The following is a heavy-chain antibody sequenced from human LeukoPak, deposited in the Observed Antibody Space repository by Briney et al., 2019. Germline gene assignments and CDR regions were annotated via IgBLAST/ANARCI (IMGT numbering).Heavy chain of an antibody. Sequence: SETLSLTCTVSGGSISSSSYYWGWIRRPPGKGLEWIGSIYYSGSTYYNPSLKSRVTISVDTSKNQFSLKLSSVTAADTAVYYCATKRVVAATLNAFDIWGQGTMVTVSS. D-gene: IGHD2-15*01. J-gene: IGHJ3*02. CDR3: ATKRVVAATLNAFDI. V-gene: IGHV4-39*07. CDR2: IYYSGST. CDR1: GGSISSSSYY.